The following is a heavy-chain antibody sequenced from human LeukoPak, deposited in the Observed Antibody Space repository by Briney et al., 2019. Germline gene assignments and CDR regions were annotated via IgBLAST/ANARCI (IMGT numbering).Heavy chain of an antibody. J-gene: IGHJ6*03. D-gene: IGHD3-3*02. CDR1: GFTFSSYS. Sequence: PGGSLRLSCAASGFTFSSYSMNWVRQAPGKGLEWVSYISSSSSTIYYADSVKGRFTISRDNAKNSLYLQMNGLRAEDTAVYYCARDLGLLERFYYYYYMDVWGKGTTVTVSS. V-gene: IGHV3-48*01. CDR2: ISSSSSTI. CDR3: ARDLGLLERFYYYYYMDV.